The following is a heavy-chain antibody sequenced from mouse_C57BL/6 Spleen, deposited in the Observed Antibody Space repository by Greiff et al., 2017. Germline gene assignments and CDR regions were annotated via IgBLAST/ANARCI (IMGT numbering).Heavy chain of an antibody. CDR2: IYPRSGNT. Sequence: VQLVESGAELARPGASVKLSCKASGYTFTSYGISWVKQRPGQGLEWIGEIYPRSGNTYYNEKFKGKATLTADKSSSTAYMELRSLTSEDSAVYFCARSLRYGNYYYFDDWGQGTTLTVSS. D-gene: IGHD2-1*01. J-gene: IGHJ2*01. CDR3: ARSLRYGNYYYFDD. CDR1: GYTFTSYG. V-gene: IGHV1-81*01.